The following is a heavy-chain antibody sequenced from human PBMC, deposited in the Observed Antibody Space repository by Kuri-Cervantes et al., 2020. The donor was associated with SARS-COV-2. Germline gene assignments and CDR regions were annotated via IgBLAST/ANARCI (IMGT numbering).Heavy chain of an antibody. CDR3: ARAKDVDGFGSNYYYYYYMDV. CDR1: GFTFSSYW. J-gene: IGHJ6*03. CDR2: IKQDGSEK. D-gene: IGHD3-16*01. V-gene: IGHV3-7*01. Sequence: GESLKISCAASGFTFSSYWMSWVRQAPGKGLEWVANIKQDGSEKYYVDSVKGRFTISRDNAKNSLYLQMNSLRAEDTAVYYCARAKDVDGFGSNYYYYYYMDVWGKGTTVTVSS.